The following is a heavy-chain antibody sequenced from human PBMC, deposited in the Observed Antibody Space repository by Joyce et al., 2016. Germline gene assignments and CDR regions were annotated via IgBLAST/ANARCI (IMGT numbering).Heavy chain of an antibody. Sequence: QVKLVESGGGVVQPGRSLRLSCAASGFTFSGHSMHWVRRAPGKGLELVASISYDGKNTYYGDSMKGRFTISRDNSKNTVYLQVDSLRTEDTAVYYCARDGPKTTWDPGYYFDFWGQGTLVTVSS. V-gene: IGHV3-30*04. CDR1: GFTFSGHS. CDR2: ISYDGKNT. CDR3: ARDGPKTTWDPGYYFDF. J-gene: IGHJ4*02. D-gene: IGHD1-14*01.